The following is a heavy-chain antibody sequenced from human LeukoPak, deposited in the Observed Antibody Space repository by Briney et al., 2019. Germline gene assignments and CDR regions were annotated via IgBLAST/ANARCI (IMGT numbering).Heavy chain of an antibody. CDR3: AKPPRIAKSYMDV. Sequence: GGSLRLSCAASGFTFSSYGIHWVRQAPGKGLEWVAFIRYDGSNKNYADSVKGRFTISRDNSKNTLYLQMNSLRAEDTALYYCAKPPRIAKSYMDVWGKGTTVTVSS. J-gene: IGHJ6*03. V-gene: IGHV3-30*02. CDR2: IRYDGSNK. D-gene: IGHD6-13*01. CDR1: GFTFSSYG.